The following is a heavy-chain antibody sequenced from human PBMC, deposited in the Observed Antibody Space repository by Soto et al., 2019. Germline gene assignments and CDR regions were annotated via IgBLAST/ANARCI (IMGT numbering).Heavy chain of an antibody. D-gene: IGHD5-12*01. Sequence: SETPSLTLPCYGGYFSCYYLNLVRPPPGEGLGWIWENHHSGSPNYNPPLQNRVTISVDPSKNQFSPKLGSVTSADTAVDYFGRVAFYFDYWGQGTLVTVSS. J-gene: IGHJ4*02. CDR2: NHHSGSP. CDR3: GRVAFYFDY. CDR1: GGYFSCYY. V-gene: IGHV4-34*01.